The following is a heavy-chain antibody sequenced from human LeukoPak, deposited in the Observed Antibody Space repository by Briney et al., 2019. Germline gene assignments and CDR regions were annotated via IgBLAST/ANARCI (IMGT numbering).Heavy chain of an antibody. CDR1: GFTFGTFW. J-gene: IGHJ4*01. CDR3: ARDCSGTSCYIWGDYFDY. Sequence: GGSLRLSCAASGFTFGTFWMNWVRQAPGKGLEWVANINQDGSDKYYMDSVKGRFTISRDNANNSLYLQMNSLRVEDTAIYYCARDCSGTSCYIWGDYFDYWGHGTLATVSS. D-gene: IGHD2-2*01. V-gene: IGHV3-7*01. CDR2: INQDGSDK.